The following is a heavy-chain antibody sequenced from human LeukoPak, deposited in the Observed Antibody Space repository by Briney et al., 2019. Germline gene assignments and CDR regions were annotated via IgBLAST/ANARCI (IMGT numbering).Heavy chain of an antibody. CDR3: ARRAAIGGGNSGAYYYYYMDV. CDR2: IIPIFGIA. CDR1: GYTFTSYA. D-gene: IGHD4-23*01. J-gene: IGHJ6*03. V-gene: IGHV1-69*13. Sequence: ASVKVSCKASGYTFTSYAMNWVRQAPGQGLEWMGGIIPIFGIANYAQKFQGRVTITADESTSTAYMELSSLRSEDTAVYYCARRAAIGGGNSGAYYYYYMDVWGKGTTVTVSS.